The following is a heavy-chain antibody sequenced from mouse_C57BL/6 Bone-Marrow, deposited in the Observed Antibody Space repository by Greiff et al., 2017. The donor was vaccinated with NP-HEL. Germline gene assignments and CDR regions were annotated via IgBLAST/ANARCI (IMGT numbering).Heavy chain of an antibody. Sequence: EVKLVESGPELVKPGASVKISCKASGYSFTGYYMHWVKQSHGNILDWIGYIYPYNGVSSYNQKFKGKATLTVDKSSSTAYMELRSLTSEDSAVYYCARPSRTGAWYFDVWGTGTTVTVSS. D-gene: IGHD4-1*01. V-gene: IGHV1-31*01. CDR3: ARPSRTGAWYFDV. J-gene: IGHJ1*03. CDR1: GYSFTGYY. CDR2: IYPYNGVS.